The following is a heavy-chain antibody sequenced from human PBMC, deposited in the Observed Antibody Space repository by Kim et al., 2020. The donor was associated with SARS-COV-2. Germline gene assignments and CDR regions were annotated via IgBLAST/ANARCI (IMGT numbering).Heavy chain of an antibody. CDR3: TTDSIGDYVWGSYRTYYYYGMDV. CDR1: GFTFSNAW. V-gene: IGHV3-15*01. J-gene: IGHJ6*02. Sequence: GGSLRLSCAASGFTFSNAWMSWVRQAPGKGLEWVGRIKSKTDGGTTDYAAPVKGRFTISRDDSKNTLYLQMNSLKTEDTAVYYCTTDSIGDYVWGSYRTYYYYGMDVWGQGTTVTVSS. CDR2: IKSKTDGGTT. D-gene: IGHD3-16*02.